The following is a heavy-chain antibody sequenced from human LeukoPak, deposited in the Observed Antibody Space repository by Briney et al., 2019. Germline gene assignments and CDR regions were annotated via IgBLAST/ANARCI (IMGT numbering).Heavy chain of an antibody. V-gene: IGHV4-4*02. J-gene: IGHJ3*02. CDR1: GGSISSSNW. D-gene: IGHD6-13*01. CDR3: ARARIAAAGTPPDAFDI. Sequence: MPSETLSLTCAVSGGSISSSNWWSWVRQPPGKGLEWIGEIYHSGSTNYNPSLKSRVTISVDKSKNQFSLKLSSVTAADTAVYYCARARIAAAGTPPDAFDIWGQGTMVTVSS. CDR2: IYHSGST.